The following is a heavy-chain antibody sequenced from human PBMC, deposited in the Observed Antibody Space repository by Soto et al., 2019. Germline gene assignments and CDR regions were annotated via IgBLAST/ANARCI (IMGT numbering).Heavy chain of an antibody. Sequence: EVQLLESGGGLVQPGGSLRLSCAASGFTFSSYAMSWVRQAPGKGLEWVSAISGSGGSTYYADSVKGRFTISIDNSNNTLYLQMNSLRAEDTAIYYWAKQGGVTTAFDYWGQGTLVTVSS. D-gene: IGHD4-17*01. V-gene: IGHV3-23*01. CDR1: GFTFSSYA. CDR2: ISGSGGST. CDR3: AKQGGVTTAFDY. J-gene: IGHJ4*02.